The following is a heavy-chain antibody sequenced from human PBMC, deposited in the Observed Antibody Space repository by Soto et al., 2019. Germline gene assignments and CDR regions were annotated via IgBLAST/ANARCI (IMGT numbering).Heavy chain of an antibody. J-gene: IGHJ5*02. CDR3: ARLRRGAFDP. CDR2: IIPMLEKP. V-gene: IGHV1-69*10. CDR1: GYTFTSYG. Sequence: ASVKVSCKASGYTFTSYGISWVRQAPGQGLEWMGGIIPMLEKPNYAQTLQDRLTITADESAKTAYMELRNLRSEDTAVYFCARLRRGAFDPWGQGTPVTVSS.